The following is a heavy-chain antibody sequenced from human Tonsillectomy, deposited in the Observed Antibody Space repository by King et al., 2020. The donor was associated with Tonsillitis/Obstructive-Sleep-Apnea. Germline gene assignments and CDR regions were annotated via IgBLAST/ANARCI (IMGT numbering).Heavy chain of an antibody. J-gene: IGHJ4*02. D-gene: IGHD2-15*01. CDR1: GFTFDDYT. Sequence: VQLVESGGVVVQPGGSLRLSCAASGFTFDDYTMHWVRHAPGKGLEWVSLISWDGGSTYYADSVMGRFSISRDNSKNSLHLQMNSLRTEDTALYYCAKGGTAAGTFDYWGQGTLVTVSS. CDR2: ISWDGGST. CDR3: AKGGTAAGTFDY. V-gene: IGHV3-43*01.